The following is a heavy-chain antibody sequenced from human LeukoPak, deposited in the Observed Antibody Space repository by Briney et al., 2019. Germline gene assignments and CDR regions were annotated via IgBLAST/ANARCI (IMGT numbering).Heavy chain of an antibody. D-gene: IGHD3-10*01. CDR3: ARQSQWLGESIWFDP. J-gene: IGHJ5*02. Sequence: SETLSLTCTVSGGSISSSSYYWGWIRQPPGKGLEWIGSIYYSGSTYYNPSLKSRVTISVDTSKNQFSLKLSSVTAADTAVYYCARQSQWLGESIWFDPWGQGTLVTVSS. CDR2: IYYSGST. V-gene: IGHV4-39*01. CDR1: GGSISSSSYY.